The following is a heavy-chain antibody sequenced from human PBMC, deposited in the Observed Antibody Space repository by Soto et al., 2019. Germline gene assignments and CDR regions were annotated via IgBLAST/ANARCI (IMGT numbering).Heavy chain of an antibody. CDR2: IYYTGST. CDR3: ARANNWFGP. Sequence: SETLSLTCHVSGASISNYYLGWIRQPPGKGLEWIGYIYYTGSTAYNPSLKSRVTMSVDTSKSQVSLKLSSVTAADTAVYYCARANNWFGPWGQGALVTVSS. V-gene: IGHV4-59*01. CDR1: GASISNYY. J-gene: IGHJ5*02.